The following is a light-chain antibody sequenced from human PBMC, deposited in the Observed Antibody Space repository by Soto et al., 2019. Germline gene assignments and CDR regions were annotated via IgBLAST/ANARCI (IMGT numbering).Light chain of an antibody. CDR2: GAS. V-gene: IGKV3-15*01. Sequence: EIVMTQSPATLSVSPGERATLSCRASQSISSNLAWYQQTPGQAPRLLIYGASTRATGIPATFSGSGSGTEFTLTISSLRSEDFAVYYCQQYNNWPFTFGPGTKVDIK. J-gene: IGKJ3*01. CDR1: QSISSN. CDR3: QQYNNWPFT.